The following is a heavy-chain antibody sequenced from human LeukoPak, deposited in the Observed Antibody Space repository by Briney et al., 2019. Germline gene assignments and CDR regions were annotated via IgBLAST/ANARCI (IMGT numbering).Heavy chain of an antibody. CDR3: ARDGYSGYD. D-gene: IGHD5-12*01. V-gene: IGHV3-30*04. CDR1: GFTFSSYA. CDR2: ISYDGSNK. Sequence: PGGSLRLSCAASGFTFSSYAMHWVRQAPGKGLEWVAVISYDGSNKYYADSVKGRFTTSRDNSKNTLYLQMNSLRAEDTAVYYCARDGYSGYDWGQGTLVTVSS. J-gene: IGHJ4*02.